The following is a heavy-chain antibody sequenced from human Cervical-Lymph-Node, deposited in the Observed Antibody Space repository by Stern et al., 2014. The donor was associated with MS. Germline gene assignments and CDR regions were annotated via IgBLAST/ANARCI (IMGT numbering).Heavy chain of an antibody. CDR3: ARVVSTVTTQNGRGALDI. CDR2: IYTRGPT. V-gene: IGHV4-61*02. J-gene: IGHJ3*02. D-gene: IGHD4-17*01. CDR1: GDSISSGYYY. Sequence: QVQLQESGPRLVTPSQTLSLTCTVSGDSISSGYYYWSWIRQPAVKGLEWIGRIYTRGPTTNNPPLVSLITISLDTSNNQSSLNLASVTAADTAVYYCARVVSTVTTQNGRGALDIWGQGTMVTVSS.